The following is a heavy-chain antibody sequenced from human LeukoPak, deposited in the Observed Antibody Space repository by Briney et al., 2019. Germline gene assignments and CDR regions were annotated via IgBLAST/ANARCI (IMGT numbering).Heavy chain of an antibody. D-gene: IGHD5-18*01. CDR2: INPSGGST. V-gene: IGHV1-46*01. Sequence: GASVKVSCKASGYTFTSYYMHWVRQAPGQGLEWMGIINPSGGSTSYTQKFQGRVTMTRDTSTSTVYMELSSLRSEDTAVYYCARENLFVDTAMAVDYWGQGTLVTVSS. CDR3: ARENLFVDTAMAVDY. CDR1: GYTFTSYY. J-gene: IGHJ4*02.